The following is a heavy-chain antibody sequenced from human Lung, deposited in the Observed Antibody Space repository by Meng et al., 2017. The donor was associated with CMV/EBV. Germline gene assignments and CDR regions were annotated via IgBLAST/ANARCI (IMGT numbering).Heavy chain of an antibody. J-gene: IGHJ6*02. D-gene: IGHD5-24*01. CDR1: GLLFDDYA. Sequence: LTXAASGLLFDDYAMHWVRQAPGKGLEWVSGISWNSGSIGYADSVKGRFTISRDNAKNSLFLQMNSLRAEDMGVYYCAKDTGSRGGYTLDVWGQGTTVTVSS. CDR2: ISWNSGSI. V-gene: IGHV3-9*03. CDR3: AKDTGSRGGYTLDV.